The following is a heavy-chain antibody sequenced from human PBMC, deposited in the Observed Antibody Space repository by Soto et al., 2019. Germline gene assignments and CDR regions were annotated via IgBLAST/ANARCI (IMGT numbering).Heavy chain of an antibody. CDR3: ARYEYGNSLYGVDV. Sequence: QVHLQQRGAGLLKPSETLSLNCVVSGESFSGYYWSWIRQTPGMGLEGIGEVDHRGSTTYNPSLKNRASISIDSSKTLFSLELTSVTAADTALYFCARYEYGNSLYGVDVWGQGTRVTVSS. CDR1: GESFSGYY. V-gene: IGHV4-34*02. D-gene: IGHD1-7*01. CDR2: VDHRGST. J-gene: IGHJ6*02.